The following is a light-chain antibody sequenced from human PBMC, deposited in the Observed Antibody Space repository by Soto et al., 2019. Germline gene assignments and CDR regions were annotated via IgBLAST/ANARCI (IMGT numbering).Light chain of an antibody. CDR1: QSISTY. CDR3: QLSYSTPLT. CDR2: AAS. Sequence: DIQMTQSPAALSASVGGGCTSTCRASQSISTYLNWYQQKPGKAPNLLIYAASSLQSGVPSRFSGSGFGTDFSLTISSLQPEDFATYYCQLSYSTPLTFGGGTKVDIK. V-gene: IGKV1-39*01. J-gene: IGKJ4*01.